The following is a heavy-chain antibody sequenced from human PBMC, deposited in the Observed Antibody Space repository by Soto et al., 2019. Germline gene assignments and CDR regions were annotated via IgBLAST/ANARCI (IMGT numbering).Heavy chain of an antibody. Sequence: SXTLSLTCAISGDSVSSDITSWNWIRQSPSRGLEWLGRTYYRSKWFHDYAASVKSRITINPDTSKNQFSLELNSMTPEGTAVYYCARGNALDVCGQGTVVTVSS. V-gene: IGHV6-1*01. CDR1: GDSVSSDITS. CDR3: ARGNALDV. J-gene: IGHJ3*01. D-gene: IGHD3-10*01. CDR2: TYYRSKWFH.